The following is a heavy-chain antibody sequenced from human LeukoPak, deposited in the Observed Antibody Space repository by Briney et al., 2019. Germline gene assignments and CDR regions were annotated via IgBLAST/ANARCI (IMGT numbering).Heavy chain of an antibody. CDR3: AKRGVVIRVILIGFHKEASYLDS. Sequence: PGGSLRLSCAVSGITLTNYGMSWVRQAPGKGLEWVAGISDSGGRTIYADSVKGRFTISRDNPKNTLYLQMNSLRAENTAVYFCAKRGVVIRVILIGFHKEASYLDSWGQGALVTVSS. J-gene: IGHJ4*02. D-gene: IGHD3-9*01. CDR2: ISDSGGRT. V-gene: IGHV3-23*01. CDR1: GITLTNYG.